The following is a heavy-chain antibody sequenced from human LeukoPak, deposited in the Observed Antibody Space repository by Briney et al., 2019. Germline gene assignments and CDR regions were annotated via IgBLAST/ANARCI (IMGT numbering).Heavy chain of an antibody. CDR1: GFTVSSNY. CDR2: IYSGGST. Sequence: GGSLRLSCAASGFTVSSNYMSWVRQAPGKGLEWVSVIYSGGSTYYADSVKGRFTISRDNSKNTLYLQMNSLRAEDTAVYYCARERNPKYYDILTGYYGGLDYWGQGTLVTVSS. V-gene: IGHV3-66*01. J-gene: IGHJ4*02. D-gene: IGHD3-9*01. CDR3: ARERNPKYYDILTGYYGGLDY.